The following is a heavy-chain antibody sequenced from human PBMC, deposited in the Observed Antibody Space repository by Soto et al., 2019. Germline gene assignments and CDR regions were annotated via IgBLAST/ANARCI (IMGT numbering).Heavy chain of an antibody. Sequence: SVKVSCKASGGTFSSYAISWARQAPGQGLEWMGGIIPIFGTANYAQKFQGRVTITADKSTSTAYMELSSLRSEDTAVYYCAREGAPCGGDCYSYYYGMDVWGQGTTVTVSS. CDR2: IIPIFGTA. V-gene: IGHV1-69*06. D-gene: IGHD2-21*02. CDR3: AREGAPCGGDCYSYYYGMDV. CDR1: GGTFSSYA. J-gene: IGHJ6*02.